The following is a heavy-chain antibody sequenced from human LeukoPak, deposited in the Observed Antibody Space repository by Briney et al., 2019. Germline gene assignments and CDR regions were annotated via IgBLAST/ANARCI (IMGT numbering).Heavy chain of an antibody. D-gene: IGHD2-2*01. J-gene: IGHJ6*03. Sequence: SVKVSCKASGGTFISYAISWVRQAPGQELEWMGGIIPIFGTANYAQKFQGRVTITTDESTSTAYMELSSLRSEDTAVYYCARGGGYCSSTSCAYYYYMDVWGKGTTVTVSS. CDR1: GGTFISYA. CDR2: IIPIFGTA. V-gene: IGHV1-69*05. CDR3: ARGGGYCSSTSCAYYYYMDV.